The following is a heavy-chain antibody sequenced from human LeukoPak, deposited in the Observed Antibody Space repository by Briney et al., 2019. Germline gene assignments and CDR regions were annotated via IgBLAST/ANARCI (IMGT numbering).Heavy chain of an antibody. V-gene: IGHV4-59*01. CDR3: ARASITMVRGVIRGGNWFDP. J-gene: IGHJ5*02. CDR1: GGSISSYY. D-gene: IGHD3-10*01. Sequence: SETLSLTCTVSGGSISSYYWSWIRQPPGKGLEWIGYIYYSGSTNYNPSLKSRVTISVDTSKNQVSLKLSSVTAADTAVYYCARASITMVRGVIRGGNWFDPWGQGTLVTVSS. CDR2: IYYSGST.